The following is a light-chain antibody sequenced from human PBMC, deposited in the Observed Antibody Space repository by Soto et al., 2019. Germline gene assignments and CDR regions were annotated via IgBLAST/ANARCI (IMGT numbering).Light chain of an antibody. CDR1: SNDVGRYNL. CDR3: SSYTSSTTYV. J-gene: IGLJ1*01. V-gene: IGLV2-14*02. Sequence: QSALTQPASVSGSPEQSITISCTGTSNDVGRYNLVSWYQQHPGKAPKVMIYEATKRPSGVSNRFSGSKSGNTASLTISGLQAEDEADYYCSSYTSSTTYVFATVTKLTVL. CDR2: EAT.